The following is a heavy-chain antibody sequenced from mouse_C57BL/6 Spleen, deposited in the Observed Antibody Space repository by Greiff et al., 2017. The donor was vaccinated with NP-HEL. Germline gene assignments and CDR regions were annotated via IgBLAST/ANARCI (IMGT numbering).Heavy chain of an antibody. CDR3: ARSPYGSGPYFDV. J-gene: IGHJ1*03. CDR2: IRNKANGYTT. D-gene: IGHD1-1*01. V-gene: IGHV7-3*01. Sequence: EVQRVESGGGLVQPGGSLSLSCAASGFTFTDYYMSWVRQPPGKALEWLGFIRNKANGYTTEYSASVKGRFTISRDNSQSILYLQMNALRAEDSATYYCARSPYGSGPYFDVWGTGTTVTVSS. CDR1: GFTFTDYY.